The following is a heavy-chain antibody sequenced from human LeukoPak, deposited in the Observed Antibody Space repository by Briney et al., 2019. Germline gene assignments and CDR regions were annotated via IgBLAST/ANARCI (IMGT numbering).Heavy chain of an antibody. CDR2: INRSGTTI. CDR1: GFSFSDYY. CDR3: ARGWYTDAFDI. J-gene: IGHJ3*02. V-gene: IGHV3-11*04. Sequence: GGSLRLSCGASGFSFSDYYMSWIRQAPGKGLEWVSYINRSGTTIYYADSVKGRFTISRDNAKNSLFLQMNSLRAEDTAVYFCARGWYTDAFDIWGQGTMVTVSS. D-gene: IGHD1-1*01.